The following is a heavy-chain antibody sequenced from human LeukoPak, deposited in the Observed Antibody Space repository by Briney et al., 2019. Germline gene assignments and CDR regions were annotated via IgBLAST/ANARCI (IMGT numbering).Heavy chain of an antibody. CDR2: ISFHGTDT. J-gene: IGHJ3*02. CDR1: GFTFISYA. CDR3: AKSLSWSPTHDAFDI. V-gene: IGHV3-30*04. Sequence: GGSLRLSCAASGFTFISYAIHWVRQAPGKGLEWVAVISFHGTDTFYADSVKGRFTISRDNSKNTLYLQMNSLRAEDTAVYYCAKSLSWSPTHDAFDIWGQGTMVTVSS. D-gene: IGHD1-1*01.